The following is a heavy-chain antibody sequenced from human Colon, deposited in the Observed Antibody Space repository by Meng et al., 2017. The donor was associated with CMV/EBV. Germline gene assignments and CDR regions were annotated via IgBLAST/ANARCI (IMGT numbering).Heavy chain of an antibody. V-gene: IGHV1-18*01. CDR2: ISAHSGDT. J-gene: IGHJ4*02. CDR1: GYTFTSYG. CDR3: ARDWEAAWSTVITDY. Sequence: QVQLLQSGTEVKKPGASVKVSCKASGYTFTSYGISWLRQAPGQGLEWMGWISAHSGDTRFGHKFKGRVIMTTDTASSTAHMELRNLRSDDTAVYYCARDWEAAWSTVITDYWGQGTLVTVSS. D-gene: IGHD3-16*01.